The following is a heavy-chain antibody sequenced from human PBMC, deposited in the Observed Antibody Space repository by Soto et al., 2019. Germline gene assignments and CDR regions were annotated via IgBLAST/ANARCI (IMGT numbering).Heavy chain of an antibody. CDR3: VATTVTTISLDY. CDR1: GGSISNDNYY. V-gene: IGHV4-31*03. J-gene: IGHJ4*02. D-gene: IGHD4-17*01. Sequence: QVQLRESGPGLVKPSQTLSLTCTVSGGSISNDNYYWTWIRQHPGKGLEWIGYSYYSGSTYYNPSLKSRFSISVVTSKNQFSLKLSSVTAADTAVYYCVATTVTTISLDYWGQGTLVTVSS. CDR2: SYYSGST.